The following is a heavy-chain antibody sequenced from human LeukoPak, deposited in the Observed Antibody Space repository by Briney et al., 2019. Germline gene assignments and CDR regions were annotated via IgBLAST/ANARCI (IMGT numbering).Heavy chain of an antibody. Sequence: PGGSLRLSCAASRFTFSSYSMNWVRQAPGKGLEWVSSISSSSSYVNYADSVKGRFTISRDNAKNSLYLQMNSLRAEDTAVYYCARYSSSSGVPFDYWGQGTLVTVSS. CDR1: RFTFSSYS. V-gene: IGHV3-21*01. D-gene: IGHD6-6*01. CDR2: ISSSSSYV. CDR3: ARYSSSSGVPFDY. J-gene: IGHJ4*02.